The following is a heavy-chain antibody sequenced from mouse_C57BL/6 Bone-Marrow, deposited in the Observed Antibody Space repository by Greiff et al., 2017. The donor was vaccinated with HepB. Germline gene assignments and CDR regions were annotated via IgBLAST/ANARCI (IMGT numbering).Heavy chain of an antibody. CDR2: IDPSDSYT. Sequence: HVQLQQPGAELVKPGASVKLSCKASGYTFTSYWMQWVKQRPGQGLEWIGEIDPSDSYTNYNQKFKGKATLTVDTSSSTAYMQLSSLTSEDSAVYYCAREGYHYFDYWGQGTTLTVSS. CDR1: GYTFTSYW. CDR3: AREGYHYFDY. J-gene: IGHJ2*01. V-gene: IGHV1-50*01.